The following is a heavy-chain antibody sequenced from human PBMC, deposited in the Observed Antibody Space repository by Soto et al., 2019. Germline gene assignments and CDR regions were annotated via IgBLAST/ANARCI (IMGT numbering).Heavy chain of an antibody. CDR2: IIPIFGTT. CDR1: GGSFTYT. Sequence: QKHLVQSGAEVKKPGSSVKVSCKASGGSFTYTLSWVRQAPGQGLEWMGGIIPIFGTTNYAQKFQGRVTITADESTKTAYMELSTLRSEDTAVYYCARLHSHGTYGMDVWGQGTTVTVSS. J-gene: IGHJ6*02. D-gene: IGHD5-18*01. V-gene: IGHV1-69*01. CDR3: ARLHSHGTYGMDV.